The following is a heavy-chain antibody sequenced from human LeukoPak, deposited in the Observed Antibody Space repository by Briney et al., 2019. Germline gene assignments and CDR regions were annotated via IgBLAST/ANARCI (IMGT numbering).Heavy chain of an antibody. V-gene: IGHV1-2*02. CDR3: ASPWGRWFGELIWYFDL. Sequence: GASVKVSCKASGYTFTAYYIHWVRQAPGQGLEWMGWINPNSGGTNYAQRFQGRVTMTRDTSITTAYMELSRLRPDDTAVYYCASPWGRWFGELIWYFDLWGRGTLVTVSS. CDR2: INPNSGGT. J-gene: IGHJ2*01. D-gene: IGHD3-10*01. CDR1: GYTFTAYY.